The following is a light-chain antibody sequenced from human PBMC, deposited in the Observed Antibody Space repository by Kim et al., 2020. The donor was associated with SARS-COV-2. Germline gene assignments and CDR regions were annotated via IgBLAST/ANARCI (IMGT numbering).Light chain of an antibody. Sequence: VSPGGRATLSCRTRQSVSDNLAWYQQKPGQAPKLLIYGTSTRATGIPPRFSGSGSGTEFTLTISSLQSEDFAIYYCQQYNRWPPYIFGQGTKLEI. CDR3: QQYNRWPPYI. J-gene: IGKJ2*01. CDR1: QSVSDN. CDR2: GTS. V-gene: IGKV3-15*01.